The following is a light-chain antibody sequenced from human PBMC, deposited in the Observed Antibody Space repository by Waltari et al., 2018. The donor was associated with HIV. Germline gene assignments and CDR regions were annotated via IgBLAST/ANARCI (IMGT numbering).Light chain of an antibody. J-gene: IGKJ3*01. Sequence: DIQMTQSPSSLSASVGDRVTIACRTSQNIKNFLNWYQQKPGRAPKILISTATTLQSGVSSRFNGNGSGTDFTLTITNLQPEDLAVYFCQQSYASPTFGPGTTVDVK. V-gene: IGKV1-39*01. CDR1: QNIKNF. CDR2: TAT. CDR3: QQSYASPT.